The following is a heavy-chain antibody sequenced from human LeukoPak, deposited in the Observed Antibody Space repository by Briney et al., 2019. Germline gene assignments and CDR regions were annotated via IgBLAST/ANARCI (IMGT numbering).Heavy chain of an antibody. D-gene: IGHD6-19*01. CDR2: IYYSGST. J-gene: IGHJ4*02. V-gene: IGHV4-39*01. Sequence: PSETLSLTCTVSGGPISSSSYHWGWIRQPPGKGPEWIGSIYYSGSTYYNPSLKSRVTLSVDTSKNQFALKLSSVTAADTAVYYCARVSEGIAVAGRGYWGQGTLVTVS. CDR1: GGPISSSSYH. CDR3: ARVSEGIAVAGRGY.